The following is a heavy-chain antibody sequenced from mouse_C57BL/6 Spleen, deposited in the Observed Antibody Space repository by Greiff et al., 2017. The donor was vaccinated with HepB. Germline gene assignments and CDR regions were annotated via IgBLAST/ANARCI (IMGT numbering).Heavy chain of an antibody. CDR3: ARAPYYYGSSRDWYFDV. V-gene: IGHV5-17*01. CDR1: GFTFSDYG. D-gene: IGHD1-1*01. CDR2: ISSGSSTI. Sequence: EVKLMESGGGLVKPGGSLKLSCAASGFTFSDYGMHWVRQAPEKGLEWVAYISSGSSTIYYADTVKGRFTISRDNAKNTLFLQMTSLRSEDTAMYYCARAPYYYGSSRDWYFDVWGTGTTVTVSS. J-gene: IGHJ1*03.